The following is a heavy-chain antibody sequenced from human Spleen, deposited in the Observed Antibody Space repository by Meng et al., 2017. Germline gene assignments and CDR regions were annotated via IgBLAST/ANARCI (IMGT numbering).Heavy chain of an antibody. V-gene: IGHV4-39*07. CDR3: ARELGGYFDY. D-gene: IGHD7-27*01. CDR1: GGSISSSSYY. J-gene: IGHJ4*02. CDR2: VYYSGST. Sequence: SETLSLTCTVSGGSISSSSYYWGWIRQPPGKGLEWIGSVYYSGSTYYNPSLKSRVTISVDTSKNQFSLKLSSVTAADTAVYYCARELGGYFDYWGQGTLVTVSS.